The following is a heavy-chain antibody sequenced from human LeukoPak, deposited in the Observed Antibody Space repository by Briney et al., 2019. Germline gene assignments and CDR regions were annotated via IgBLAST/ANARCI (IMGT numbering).Heavy chain of an antibody. CDR1: GFTLSSYS. Sequence: GGSLRLSCAASGFTLSSYSMNWVRQAPGKGLEWISRITIDLTIIDYADSVKGRFTISRDKAKNSLYLQMNSLRAEDTAVYYCVRDKDWAFDYWGQGTLITVSS. CDR3: VRDKDWAFDY. V-gene: IGHV3-48*01. CDR2: ITIDLTII. J-gene: IGHJ4*02. D-gene: IGHD3-9*01.